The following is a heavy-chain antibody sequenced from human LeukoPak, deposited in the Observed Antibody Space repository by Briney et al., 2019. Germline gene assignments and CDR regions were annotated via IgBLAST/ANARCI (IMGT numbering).Heavy chain of an antibody. CDR1: GFTVSSNC. Sequence: GGSLRLSCVASGFTVSSNCITWVRQAPGKGLEWVSVIYSGGSTYYADSVKGRFTISRDNSKGTLYLQMNSLRAEDTAVYYCARVPGSGTGFYFDYWGQGTLVTVSS. CDR2: IYSGGST. J-gene: IGHJ4*02. D-gene: IGHD3-10*01. V-gene: IGHV3-66*01. CDR3: ARVPGSGTGFYFDY.